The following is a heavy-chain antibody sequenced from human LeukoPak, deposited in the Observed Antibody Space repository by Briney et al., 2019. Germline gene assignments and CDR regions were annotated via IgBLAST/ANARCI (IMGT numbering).Heavy chain of an antibody. Sequence: ASVKVSCKVSGYTLTELSMHWVRQAPGKGLEWIGGFDPEDGETIYAQKFQGRVTMTEDTSTDTAYMELSSLRSEDTAVYYCATVNLLAAAGTGDYWGQGTLVTVSS. CDR1: GYTLTELS. CDR3: ATVNLLAAAGTGDY. V-gene: IGHV1-24*01. J-gene: IGHJ4*02. CDR2: FDPEDGET. D-gene: IGHD6-13*01.